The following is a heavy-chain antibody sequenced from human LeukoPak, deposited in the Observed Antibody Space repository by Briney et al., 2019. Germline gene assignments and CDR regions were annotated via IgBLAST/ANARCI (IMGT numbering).Heavy chain of an antibody. V-gene: IGHV1-8*01. J-gene: IGHJ5*02. CDR2: MNPNSGNT. Sequence: ASAKVSCKASGYTFTSYDINWVRQATGQGLEWMGWMNPNSGNTGYAQKFQGRVTMTRNTSISTAYMELSSLRSEDTAVYYCARGAPYYDFWSGRNWFDPWGQGTLVTVSS. D-gene: IGHD3-3*01. CDR3: ARGAPYYDFWSGRNWFDP. CDR1: GYTFTSYD.